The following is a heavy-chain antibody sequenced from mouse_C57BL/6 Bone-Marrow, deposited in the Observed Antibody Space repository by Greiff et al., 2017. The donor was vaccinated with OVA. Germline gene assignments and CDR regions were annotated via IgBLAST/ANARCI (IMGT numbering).Heavy chain of an antibody. CDR3: AYYYGSSYAMDY. J-gene: IGHJ4*01. V-gene: IGHV1-22*01. Sequence: VQLQQSGPELVKPGASVKMSCKASGYTFTDYNMHWVKQSHGKSLEWIGYINPNNGGTSYNQKFKGKATLTVNKSSSTAYMELRSLTSEDSAVYYCAYYYGSSYAMDYWGQGTSVTVSS. CDR1: GYTFTDYN. CDR2: INPNNGGT. D-gene: IGHD1-1*01.